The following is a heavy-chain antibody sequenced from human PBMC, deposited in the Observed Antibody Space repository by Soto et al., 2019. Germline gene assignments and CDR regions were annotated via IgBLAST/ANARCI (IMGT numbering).Heavy chain of an antibody. J-gene: IGHJ4*02. CDR2: MNPNSGNT. V-gene: IGHV1-8*01. CDR3: ARSGDYTAFDY. Sequence: ASVNVSCKAAGYTFTSYDINWVRQATGQGLEWMGWMNPNSGNTGYAQKFQGRVTMTRNTSISTAYMELSSLRSEDTAVYYCARSGDYTAFDYWGQGTLVTVSS. D-gene: IGHD4-17*01. CDR1: GYTFTSYD.